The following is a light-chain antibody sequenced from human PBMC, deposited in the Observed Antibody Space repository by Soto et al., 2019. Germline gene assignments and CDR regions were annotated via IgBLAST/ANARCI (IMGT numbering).Light chain of an antibody. V-gene: IGLV1-40*01. CDR3: QSYDSSLSGYV. CDR1: SSNIGAGYE. CDR2: ENN. J-gene: IGLJ1*01. Sequence: QSVLTQPPSVSEAPGQRVTISFTGSSSNIGAGYEAHWYQQVPGTAPKLLIYENNNRPSGVPDRFSGSKSGTSASLAITGLQAEDEAEYYCQSYDSSLSGYVCGTGTKVTVL.